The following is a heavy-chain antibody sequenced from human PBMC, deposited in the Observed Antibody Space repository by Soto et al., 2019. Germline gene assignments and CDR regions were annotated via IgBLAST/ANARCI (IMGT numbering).Heavy chain of an antibody. CDR3: ARGYCSSTSFYWGPANGFDP. CDR1: GYTFTSYG. CDR2: ISAYNGNT. V-gene: IGHV1-18*01. J-gene: IGHJ5*02. D-gene: IGHD2-2*01. Sequence: ASVKVSCKASGYTFTSYGISWVRQAPGQGLEWMGWISAYNGNTNYAQKLQGRVTMTTDTSTSTAYMELRSLRSDDTAVYYCARGYCSSTSFYWGPANGFDPWGQGTLVTVSS.